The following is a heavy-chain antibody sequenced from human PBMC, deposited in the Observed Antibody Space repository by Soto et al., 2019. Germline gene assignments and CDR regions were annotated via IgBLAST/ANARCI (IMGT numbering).Heavy chain of an antibody. CDR1: GYTFTGYY. CDR2: INPNSGDT. D-gene: IGHD6-19*01. V-gene: IGHV1-2*02. Sequence: GASVKVSCKASGYTFTGYYIHWVRQAPRQGLEWMGWINPNSGDTNYAQKFQGRVTMTRDTSISTVYLELSRLRSDDTAVYYCAIPVAGTVTFDYWGQGTLVTASS. J-gene: IGHJ4*02. CDR3: AIPVAGTVTFDY.